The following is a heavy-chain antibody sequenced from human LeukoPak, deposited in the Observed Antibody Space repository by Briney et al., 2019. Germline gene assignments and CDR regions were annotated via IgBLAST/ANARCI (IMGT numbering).Heavy chain of an antibody. V-gene: IGHV3-53*01. Sequence: GSLRLSCAASGFTVSSNYMSWVRQAPGKGLEWVSVTYSNGRTYYADSVKGRFTISRDISKNTLYLQMNSLRAEDTAVYYCANELWFGELFRGYYYYMDVWGKGTTVTVSS. J-gene: IGHJ6*03. D-gene: IGHD3-10*01. CDR1: GFTVSSNY. CDR3: ANELWFGELFRGYYYYMDV. CDR2: TYSNGRT.